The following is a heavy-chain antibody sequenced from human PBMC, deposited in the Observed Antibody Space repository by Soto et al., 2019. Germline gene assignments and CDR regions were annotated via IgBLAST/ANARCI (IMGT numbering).Heavy chain of an antibody. Sequence: PGGSLRLSCAASGFTFSTYAMSWVRQAPGKGLEWVSAISGSGGSTYYADSVKGRFTISRDNSKNTLYLQMNSLRAEDTAVYYCATSVLGYCSSTSCYALLDYYYYYMDVWGKGTTVTVSS. D-gene: IGHD2-2*01. CDR2: ISGSGGST. V-gene: IGHV3-23*01. CDR1: GFTFSTYA. CDR3: ATSVLGYCSSTSCYALLDYYYYYMDV. J-gene: IGHJ6*03.